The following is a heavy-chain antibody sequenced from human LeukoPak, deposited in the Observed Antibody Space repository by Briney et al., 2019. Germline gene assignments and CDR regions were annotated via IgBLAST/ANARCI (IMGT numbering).Heavy chain of an antibody. Sequence: ASVKVSCKVSGYSLNELSMHWVRQAPGKGLEWMGGFDPADDKTIFAQKFQGRVTLTEDTSTDTAYMELSSLRSEDTAVYYCATYDSSGYLDYWGQGTLVTVSS. CDR1: GYSLNELS. D-gene: IGHD3-22*01. J-gene: IGHJ4*02. CDR3: ATYDSSGYLDY. V-gene: IGHV1-24*01. CDR2: FDPADDKT.